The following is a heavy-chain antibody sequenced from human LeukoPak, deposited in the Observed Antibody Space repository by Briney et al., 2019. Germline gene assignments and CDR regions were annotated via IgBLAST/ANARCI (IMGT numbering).Heavy chain of an antibody. J-gene: IGHJ4*02. Sequence: ASVKVSCKASGYTFTGYYMHWVRQAPGQGLEWMGWINPNSGGTNYAQKFQGRVTMTRDTSISTAYMELSRLRSDDPAVYYCAIPRAAAGIFDYWGQGTLVTVSS. V-gene: IGHV1-2*02. D-gene: IGHD6-13*01. CDR1: GYTFTGYY. CDR3: AIPRAAAGIFDY. CDR2: INPNSGGT.